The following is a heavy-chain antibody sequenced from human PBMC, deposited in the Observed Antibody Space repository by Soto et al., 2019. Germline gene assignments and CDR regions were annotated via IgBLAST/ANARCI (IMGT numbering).Heavy chain of an antibody. CDR2: MNPNSGNT. Sequence: ASVKVSCKASGYTFTSYDINWVRQATGQGLEWMGWMNPNSGNTGYAQKFQGRVTMTRNTSISTAYMELSSLRSEDTAVYYCARGQYIVVVPPSPNYMYFRCTAPTVPVSS. CDR1: GYTFTSYD. V-gene: IGHV1-8*01. D-gene: IGHD2-2*01. J-gene: IGHJ6*03. CDR3: ARGQYIVVVPPSPNYMYF.